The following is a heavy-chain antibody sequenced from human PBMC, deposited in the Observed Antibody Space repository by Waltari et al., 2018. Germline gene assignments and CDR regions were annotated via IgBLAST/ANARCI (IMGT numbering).Heavy chain of an antibody. CDR2: MNPNSDGT. CDR3: ARDGGFDF. J-gene: IGHJ4*02. D-gene: IGHD2-15*01. CDR1: GYTFIDHY. V-gene: IGHV1-2*02. Sequence: QVQLVQSGTEVKKPGASVRVSCKASGYTFIDHYIHWVRQAPGQGLEWMGWMNPNSDGTNYALKFQGRVTMTRDTSTSTAYMELTRMTSDDTAIYYCARDGGFDFWGQGSLVTVSS.